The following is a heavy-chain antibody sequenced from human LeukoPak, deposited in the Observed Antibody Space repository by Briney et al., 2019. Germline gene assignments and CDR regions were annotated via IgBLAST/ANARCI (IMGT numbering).Heavy chain of an antibody. V-gene: IGHV4-61*02. Sequence: PSQTLTLTCTVSGGSISSGSYYWSWIRQPAGKGLEWIGLLYTSGSTNYNPFLKSRVTISVDTSKNQFSLNLNSVTAADTAVYYCARVVGATYYFDYWGQGTLVTVSS. CDR1: GGSISSGSYY. D-gene: IGHD1-26*01. CDR2: LYTSGST. CDR3: ARVVGATYYFDY. J-gene: IGHJ4*02.